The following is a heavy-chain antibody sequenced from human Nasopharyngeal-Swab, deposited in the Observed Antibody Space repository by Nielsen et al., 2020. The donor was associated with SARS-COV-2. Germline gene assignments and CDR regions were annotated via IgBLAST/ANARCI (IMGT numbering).Heavy chain of an antibody. Sequence: GESLKISCAASGFTFSSYAMHWVRQAPGKGLEWVAVISYDGSNKYYADSVKGRFTISRDNSKNTLYLQMNSLRAEDTAVYYCERTLGGSYFADFDYWGQGTLVTVSS. CDR1: GFTFSSYA. V-gene: IGHV3-30-3*01. CDR2: ISYDGSNK. J-gene: IGHJ4*02. CDR3: ERTLGGSYFADFDY. D-gene: IGHD1-26*01.